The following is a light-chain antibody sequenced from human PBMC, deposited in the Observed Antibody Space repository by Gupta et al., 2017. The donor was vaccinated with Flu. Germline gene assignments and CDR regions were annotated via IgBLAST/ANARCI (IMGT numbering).Light chain of an antibody. CDR2: KAS. J-gene: IGKJ1*01. CDR1: QSISSW. V-gene: IGKV1-5*03. Sequence: DIHMTQSPSTLSASVGDRVTITCRASQSISSWLDWYQQKPGKAPKLLIYKASSLESGVPSRFSGSGSGTEFTLTISSLQPDDFATYYCQQYNSYSGTFGQGTKVEIK. CDR3: QQYNSYSGT.